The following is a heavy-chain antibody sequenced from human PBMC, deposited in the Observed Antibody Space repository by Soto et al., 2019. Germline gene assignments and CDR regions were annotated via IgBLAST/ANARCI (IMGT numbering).Heavy chain of an antibody. D-gene: IGHD3-9*01. V-gene: IGHV1-3*01. CDR3: TTLRYFDWLPDY. CDR2: INAGNGNT. J-gene: IGHJ4*02. CDR1: GYTFTSYA. Sequence: ASVKVSCKAAGYTFTSYAMHWVRQAPGQRLEWMGWINAGNGNTKYSQKFQGRVTITRDTSASTAYMELNSLKTEDTAVYYCTTLRYFDWLPDYWGQGTLVTVSS.